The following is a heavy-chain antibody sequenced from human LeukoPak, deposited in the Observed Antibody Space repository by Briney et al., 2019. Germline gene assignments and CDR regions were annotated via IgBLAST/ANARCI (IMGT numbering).Heavy chain of an antibody. Sequence: GGSLRLSCAASGFTLSNYSMNWVRQAPGKGLEWVAFISSSSSYIFYADSLKGRFTISRDNAKNSLYLQMNGLRADDTAVYYCARDLAYGDDGLWGQGTLVTVSS. J-gene: IGHJ4*02. CDR3: ARDLAYGDDGL. CDR2: ISSSSSYI. D-gene: IGHD4-17*01. CDR1: GFTLSNYS. V-gene: IGHV3-21*04.